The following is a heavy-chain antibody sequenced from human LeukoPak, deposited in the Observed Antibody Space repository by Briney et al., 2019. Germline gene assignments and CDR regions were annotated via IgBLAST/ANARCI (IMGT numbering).Heavy chain of an antibody. Sequence: PGGSLRLSCAASGFTFSIYSMNWVRQAPGKGLEWVSSISSSSSYIYYADSVKGRFTISRDNAKNSLYLQMNSLRAEDTAVYYCARDSSSGSYDAFDIWGQGTMVTVSS. J-gene: IGHJ3*02. D-gene: IGHD6-19*01. CDR1: GFTFSIYS. V-gene: IGHV3-21*01. CDR2: ISSSSSYI. CDR3: ARDSSSGSYDAFDI.